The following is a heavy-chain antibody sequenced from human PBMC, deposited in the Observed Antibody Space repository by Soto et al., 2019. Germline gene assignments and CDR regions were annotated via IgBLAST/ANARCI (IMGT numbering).Heavy chain of an antibody. V-gene: IGHV3-11*05. J-gene: IGHJ4*02. CDR1: GLTFSDYY. Sequence: QVQLVESGGGLVKPGGSLRLSCAASGLTFSDYYMSWIRQAPGKGLEWVSYISSSGHFANYADSVKGRFTISRDNARNSLYLHMNSLRADATAVYYCVRELGGLDCWGQGTLVTVSS. CDR3: VRELGGLDC. CDR2: ISSSGHFA.